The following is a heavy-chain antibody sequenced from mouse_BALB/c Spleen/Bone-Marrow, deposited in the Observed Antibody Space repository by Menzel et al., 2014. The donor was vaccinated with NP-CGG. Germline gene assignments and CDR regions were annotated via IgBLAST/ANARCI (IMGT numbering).Heavy chain of an antibody. J-gene: IGHJ1*01. CDR2: IWSGGST. D-gene: IGHD1-2*01. Sequence: QVQLKESGPGLVQPSQTLSITCTVSGFSLTRYGVHWVRQPPGKGLEWLGVIWSGGSTDYNAAFISRLSISKDNSKSQVFFKMNSLQADDTAIYYCARNSDYGSGYFDVWGAGTTVTVSS. CDR1: GFSLTRYG. CDR3: ARNSDYGSGYFDV. V-gene: IGHV2-4*02.